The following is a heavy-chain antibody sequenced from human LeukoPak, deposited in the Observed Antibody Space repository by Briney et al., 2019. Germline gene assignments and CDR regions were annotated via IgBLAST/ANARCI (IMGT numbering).Heavy chain of an antibody. D-gene: IGHD3-22*01. V-gene: IGHV1-69*04. CDR2: TIPILGIA. J-gene: IGHJ4*02. CDR1: GGTFSSYA. Sequence: GASVKVSCKASGGTFSSYAISWVRQAPGQGLEWMGRTIPILGIANYAQKFQGRVTITADKSTSTAYMELSSLRSEDTAVYYCAREYYDSSGYPSDYWGQGTLVTVSS. CDR3: AREYYDSSGYPSDY.